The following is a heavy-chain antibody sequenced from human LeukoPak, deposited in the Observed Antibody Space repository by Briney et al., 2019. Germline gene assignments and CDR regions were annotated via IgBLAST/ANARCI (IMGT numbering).Heavy chain of an antibody. V-gene: IGHV3-53*01. D-gene: IGHD4/OR15-4a*01. CDR2: LYSDGNT. J-gene: IGHJ4*02. Sequence: PGGSLRLSCAASGFTVITNDMTWVRQAPGKGLEWVSVLYSDGNTKYADSVQGRFTISRDNSKNTLYLEMNSLSPDVTAVYYCARGVEPLGANTLAYWGQGTLATVSS. CDR3: ARGVEPLGANTLAY. CDR1: GFTVITND.